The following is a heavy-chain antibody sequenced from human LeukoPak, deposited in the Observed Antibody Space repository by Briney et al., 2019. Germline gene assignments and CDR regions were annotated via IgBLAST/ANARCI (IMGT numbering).Heavy chain of an antibody. D-gene: IGHD3-3*01. CDR1: GGSISSGDYY. CDR2: IYNSGST. Sequence: SETLSLTCTVSGGSISSGDYYWSWIRQPPGKGLEWIGCIYNSGSTYYNLSLKSRVIISGDTSKNQFSLKLSSVTAADTAVYYCARGSTYYDFWSGSQGMSHFAYWGQGTLVTVSS. V-gene: IGHV4-30-4*01. CDR3: ARGSTYYDFWSGSQGMSHFAY. J-gene: IGHJ4*02.